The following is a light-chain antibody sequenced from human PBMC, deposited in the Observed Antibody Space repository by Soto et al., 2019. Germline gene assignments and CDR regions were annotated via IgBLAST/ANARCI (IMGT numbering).Light chain of an antibody. CDR1: NMGSKS. J-gene: IGLJ2*01. V-gene: IGLV3-21*04. CDR3: QVWDSSSDHVV. Sequence: SYELTQPPSVSVAPGKTARITCGGNNMGSKSVHWYQQKPGQAPVLVIYYDSVRPSGIPERFSGSNSGNTATLTISRVEAWDEADYYCQVWDSSSDHVVFGGGTKLTVL. CDR2: YDS.